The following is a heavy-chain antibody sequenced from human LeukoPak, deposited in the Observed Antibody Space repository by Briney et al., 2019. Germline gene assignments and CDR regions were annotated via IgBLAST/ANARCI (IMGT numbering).Heavy chain of an antibody. J-gene: IGHJ4*02. CDR1: GGSISNYY. CDR2: IYYTGST. D-gene: IGHD3-22*01. CDR3: TRWYYDSSGYRYFDH. V-gene: IGHV4-59*01. Sequence: SETLSLTCTVSGGSISNYYWNWIRQPPRKGLEWIGYIYYTGSTNYNPSLKSRVTISVDTSKNQFSLKLRSVTAADTAVYYCTRWYYDSSGYRYFDHWGQGILVTVSS.